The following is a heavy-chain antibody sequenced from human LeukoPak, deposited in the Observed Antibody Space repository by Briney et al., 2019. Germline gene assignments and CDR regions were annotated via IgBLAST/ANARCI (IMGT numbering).Heavy chain of an antibody. Sequence: SETLSLTCTVSGGSISSYYWSWIRQPPGKGLEWIGYIYYSGSTNYNPSLKSRVTISVDTSKNQFSLKLSSVTAADTAVYYCARLTGYDWESTYDYWGQGTLVTVSS. CDR2: IYYSGST. D-gene: IGHD5-12*01. CDR3: ARLTGYDWESTYDY. CDR1: GGSISSYY. J-gene: IGHJ4*02. V-gene: IGHV4-59*01.